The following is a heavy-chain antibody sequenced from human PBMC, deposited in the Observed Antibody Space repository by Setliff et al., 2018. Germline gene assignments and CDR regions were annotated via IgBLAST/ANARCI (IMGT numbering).Heavy chain of an antibody. Sequence: GGSLRLSCAASGFTFSTYAMSWVRQAPGKGLEWLSGISGRGDNTYYVDSVKGRFTISRDNSKETLYLQMNSLRTDDTAVFYCVRDSPSSLYNFWSGCSDYWGQGTLVTVSS. D-gene: IGHD3-3*01. CDR3: VRDSPSSLYNFWSGCSDY. J-gene: IGHJ4*02. V-gene: IGHV3-23*01. CDR1: GFTFSTYA. CDR2: ISGRGDNT.